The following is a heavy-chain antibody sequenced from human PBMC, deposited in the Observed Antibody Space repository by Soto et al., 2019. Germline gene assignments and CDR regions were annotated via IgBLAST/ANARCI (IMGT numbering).Heavy chain of an antibody. CDR1: GDSLTKGEYY. Sequence: QVQLQESGPGLVEPSQTLSLTCTVSGDSLTKGEYYWTWIRQPPGKGLEWIGYIYYSGTTFYSPSLQSRLSMSVETSTNQFFLSLTSVTAADTGVYFCARDHSAGGIWGYFAMDIWGQGTSVPVSS. D-gene: IGHD6-13*01. J-gene: IGHJ6*01. V-gene: IGHV4-30-4*01. CDR3: ARDHSAGGIWGYFAMDI. CDR2: IYYSGTT.